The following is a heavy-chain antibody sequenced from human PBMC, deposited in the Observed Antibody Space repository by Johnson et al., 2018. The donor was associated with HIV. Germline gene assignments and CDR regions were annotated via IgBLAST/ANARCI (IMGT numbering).Heavy chain of an antibody. D-gene: IGHD5-12*01. CDR2: ISWDGGST. Sequence: EVQLVESGGGLVQPGGSLRLSCAASGFTFDDYAMHWVRQAPGKGLEWVSLISWDGGSTYYTDSVKGRFTISRDNTKNTLFLQMNSLRVEDTAVYYCAREKWLQLGAFDIWGQGTMVTVSS. J-gene: IGHJ3*02. V-gene: IGHV3-43D*03. CDR1: GFTFDDYA. CDR3: AREKWLQLGAFDI.